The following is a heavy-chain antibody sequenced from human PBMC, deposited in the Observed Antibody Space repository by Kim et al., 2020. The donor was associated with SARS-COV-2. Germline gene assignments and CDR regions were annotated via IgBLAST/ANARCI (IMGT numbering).Heavy chain of an antibody. CDR3: ARDNRGNYGMDV. V-gene: IGHV3-9*01. J-gene: IGHJ6*02. Sequence: YADSGMGRFTISRDNAKNSLYMQMNSLRTEDTAVYYCARDNRGNYGMDVWGQGTTVTVSS.